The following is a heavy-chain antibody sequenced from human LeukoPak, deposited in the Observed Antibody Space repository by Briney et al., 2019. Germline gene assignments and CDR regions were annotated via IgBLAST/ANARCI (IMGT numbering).Heavy chain of an antibody. CDR1: GGSISSYY. CDR3: ARGTLVVVSRSAFDI. V-gene: IGHV4-59*01. J-gene: IGHJ3*02. CDR2: IYYSGST. Sequence: SETLSLTCTVSGGSISSYYWSWIRQPPGKGLEWIGYIYYSGSTNYNPSLKSRVTISVDTSKNQFSLKLSSVTAADTAVYYCARGTLVVVSRSAFDIWGRGTMVTVSS. D-gene: IGHD3-22*01.